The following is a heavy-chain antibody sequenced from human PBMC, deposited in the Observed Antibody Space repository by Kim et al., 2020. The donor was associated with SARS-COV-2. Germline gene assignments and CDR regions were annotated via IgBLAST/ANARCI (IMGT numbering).Heavy chain of an antibody. V-gene: IGHV4-59*01. Sequence: NPPLKSRVTITVDTSKNQFSLKLSSVTAVDTAVYYCARWRGELRWGAFDIWGQGTMVTVSS. CDR3: ARWRGELRWGAFDI. J-gene: IGHJ3*02. D-gene: IGHD1-26*01.